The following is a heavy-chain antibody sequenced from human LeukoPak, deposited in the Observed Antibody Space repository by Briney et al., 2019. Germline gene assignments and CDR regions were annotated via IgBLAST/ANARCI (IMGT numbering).Heavy chain of an antibody. CDR1: GDSISYYY. V-gene: IGHV4-4*07. CDR3: ARDVVAAAGTWDY. Sequence: SETLSLTCTVSGDSISYYYWSWIRQPAGKGLEWIGRISTSGTTDYNPSLKSRVTMSVDTSKNQFSLKLSSVTAADTAVYYCARDVVAAAGTWDYWGQGTLVTVSS. CDR2: ISTSGTT. J-gene: IGHJ4*02. D-gene: IGHD6-13*01.